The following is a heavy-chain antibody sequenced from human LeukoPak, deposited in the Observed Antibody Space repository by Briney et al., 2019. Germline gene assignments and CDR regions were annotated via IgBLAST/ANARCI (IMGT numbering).Heavy chain of an antibody. J-gene: IGHJ3*02. CDR2: IKQDGSEK. CDR1: GFTVSSNY. V-gene: IGHV3-7*01. CDR3: ARVGDYYDSADAFDI. Sequence: GGSLRLSCAASGFTVSSNYMSWVRQAPGKGLEWVANIKQDGSEKYYVDSVKGRFTISRDNAKNSLYLQMNSLRAEDTAVYYCARVGDYYDSADAFDIWGQGTMVTVSS. D-gene: IGHD3-22*01.